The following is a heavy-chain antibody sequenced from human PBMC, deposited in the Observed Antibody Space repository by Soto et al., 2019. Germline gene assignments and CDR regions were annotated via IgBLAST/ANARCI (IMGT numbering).Heavy chain of an antibody. J-gene: IGHJ4*02. CDR1: GFTFSNHW. D-gene: IGHD3-22*01. CDR3: ARDGYYDTSGYSRFDY. V-gene: IGHV3-7*05. Sequence: HPWGSLRLSSAASGFTFSNHWMSWVRQAPEKGLELVANINQDGSEKFYVDSVKGRFTISRDNAKNSLYLQMNSLRAEDSAVYYCARDGYYDTSGYSRFDYWGQGTLVTVSS. CDR2: INQDGSEK.